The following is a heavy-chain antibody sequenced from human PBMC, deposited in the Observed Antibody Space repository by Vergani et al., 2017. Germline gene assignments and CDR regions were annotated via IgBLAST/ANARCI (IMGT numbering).Heavy chain of an antibody. CDR3: ASDTHSGRRAGR. D-gene: IGHD6-19*01. CDR1: FDSIRNLY. Sequence: QVQLQESGPGLVKSSETLSLTCSVSFDSIRNLYCNWIRQPPVKGLEWIGSIHYSENTNYNPSLKTRVTISVDTSKNQFPLTLTSVTGADTAVYYCASDTHSGRRAGRWGQGILGTVTS. V-gene: IGHV4-59*11. J-gene: IGHJ4*02. CDR2: IHYSENT.